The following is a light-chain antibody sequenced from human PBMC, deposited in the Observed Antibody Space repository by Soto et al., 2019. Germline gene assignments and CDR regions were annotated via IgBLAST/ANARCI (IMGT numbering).Light chain of an antibody. J-gene: IGKJ1*01. Sequence: EIVLTQSPGTLSLSPGERATLSCRASQSVSSSYLAWYQQKPGQAPRLLIYGASSRATGIPDRFSGSGSGTEFNLTISRLEPEDFAVYYCQQYGRSPRTFGQGTKVEIK. CDR3: QQYGRSPRT. CDR1: QSVSSSY. V-gene: IGKV3-20*01. CDR2: GAS.